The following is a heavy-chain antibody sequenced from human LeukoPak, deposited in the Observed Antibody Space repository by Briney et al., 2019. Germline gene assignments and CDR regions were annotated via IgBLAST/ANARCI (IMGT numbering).Heavy chain of an antibody. D-gene: IGHD1-20*01. CDR1: GFTFSSYA. Sequence: GGSLRLSCAASGFTFSSYAMNWVRQAPGKGLEWVSSISTSSTYIYYADSVKGRFTISRDNAKNSLYLQMNSLRAEDTAVYYCARDPPLIIGTTFFDYWGQGTLVTVSS. J-gene: IGHJ4*02. CDR3: ARDPPLIIGTTFFDY. V-gene: IGHV3-21*01. CDR2: ISTSSTYI.